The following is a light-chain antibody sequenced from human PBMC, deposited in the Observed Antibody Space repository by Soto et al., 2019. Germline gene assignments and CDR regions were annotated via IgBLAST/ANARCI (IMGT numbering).Light chain of an antibody. V-gene: IGLV3-21*04. CDR1: NIGSKS. Sequence: SYELTQPPSVSVAPGKTARITCGGNNIGSKSVHWYQQKPGQAPVLIIYYDSDRPSGIPERFSGSNSGNTATLTISRVEAGDEADYYCQVWDSSIDHPVVFGGGTQLTVL. CDR3: QVWDSSIDHPVV. J-gene: IGLJ2*01. CDR2: YDS.